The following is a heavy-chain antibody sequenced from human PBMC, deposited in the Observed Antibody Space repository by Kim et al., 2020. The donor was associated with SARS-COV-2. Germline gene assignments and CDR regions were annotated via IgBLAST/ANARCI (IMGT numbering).Heavy chain of an antibody. CDR3: AEEPSGGGVACYSNFDH. D-gene: IGHD2-15*01. V-gene: IGHV3-23*01. Sequence: GGSLRLSCAASEFTFSSYAMSWVRQAPGKGLEWVSIICGGGSSTYYADSVKGRFTISRDNSKNTLYLQMNSLRAEDTAVYYCAEEPSGGGVACYSNFDHWGRGTLVTVSS. CDR1: EFTFSSYA. CDR2: ICGGGSST. J-gene: IGHJ4*02.